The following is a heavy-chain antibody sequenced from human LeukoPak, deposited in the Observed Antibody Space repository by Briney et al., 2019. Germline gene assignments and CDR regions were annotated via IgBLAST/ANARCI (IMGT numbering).Heavy chain of an antibody. CDR2: IRSKAYGGTT. CDR3: TSSTVVTRSAFDI. CDR1: GFTFGDYA. J-gene: IGHJ3*02. V-gene: IGHV3-49*04. D-gene: IGHD4-23*01. Sequence: GGSLRLSCIASGFTFGDYAMSWVRQAPGKGLEWVGFIRSKAYGGTTEYAASVKGRFTISRDDSKSIAYLQMNSLKTEDTAVYYCTSSTVVTRSAFDIWGQGTMVTVSS.